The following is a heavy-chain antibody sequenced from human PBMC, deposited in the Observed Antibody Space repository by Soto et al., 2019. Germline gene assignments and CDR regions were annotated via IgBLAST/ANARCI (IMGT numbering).Heavy chain of an antibody. Sequence: AAVKVSCKASGYTFTRYTINWVRQAPGQRLEWMGWINPNNDNTKSSQKFQDRVIITRDTPASTAYMDLSSLRSEDKAVYYCARGIATGQLDPWGQGTLVTVSS. D-gene: IGHD2-2*01. J-gene: IGHJ5*02. CDR2: INPNNDNT. CDR1: GYTFTRYT. V-gene: IGHV1-3*01. CDR3: ARGIATGQLDP.